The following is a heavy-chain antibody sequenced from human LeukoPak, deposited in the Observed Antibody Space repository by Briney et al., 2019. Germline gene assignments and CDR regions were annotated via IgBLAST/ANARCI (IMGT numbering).Heavy chain of an antibody. CDR3: ARDRPGYSSSWYSDY. V-gene: IGHV3-7*01. Sequence: QPGGSLRLSCAASGFTFSSYWMSWVRQAPGKGLEWVANIKQDGSEKYYVDSVKGRFTISRDNAKNSLYLQMNSLRDEDTAVYYCARDRPGYSSSWYSDYWGQGTLVTVSS. D-gene: IGHD6-13*01. CDR2: IKQDGSEK. CDR1: GFTFSSYW. J-gene: IGHJ4*02.